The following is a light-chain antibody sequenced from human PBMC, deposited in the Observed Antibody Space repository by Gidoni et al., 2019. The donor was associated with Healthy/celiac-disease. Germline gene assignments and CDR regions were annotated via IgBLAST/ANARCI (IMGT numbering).Light chain of an antibody. CDR2: GAS. V-gene: IGKV3-20*01. Sequence: EIVLTQSPGTLSLSPGKRATLSCRASQSVSSSYLAWYQQKPGHAPRLLIYGASSMATGIPDRFSGSGSGTDFTLTISRLEPEDFAVYYCQQYGSSPLTFXGXTKVEIK. J-gene: IGKJ4*01. CDR1: QSVSSSY. CDR3: QQYGSSPLT.